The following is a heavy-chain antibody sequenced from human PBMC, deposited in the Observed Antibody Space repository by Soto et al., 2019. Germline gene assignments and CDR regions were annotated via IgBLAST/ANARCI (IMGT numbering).Heavy chain of an antibody. V-gene: IGHV3-23*01. CDR1: GFPFSSYA. Sequence: EVQLLESGGGLVQPGGSLRLSCAASGFPFSSYAMSWVRQAPGKGLEWVSTTSGSGTVTYYSDSVKGRLTISRDNSKNTLFLQMNSLRAEDTAVYYCAKGRTVTTHYYWYFDLWGRGTLVTGSS. J-gene: IGHJ2*01. CDR2: TSGSGTVT. CDR3: AKGRTVTTHYYWYFDL. D-gene: IGHD4-17*01.